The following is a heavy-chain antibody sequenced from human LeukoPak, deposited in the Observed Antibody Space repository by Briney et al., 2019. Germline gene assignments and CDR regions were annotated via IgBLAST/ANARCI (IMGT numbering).Heavy chain of an antibody. Sequence: GGSLRLSCAASGLTFDDYAMHWVRQAPGKGLEWVSGISWNSDDIGYAVSVKGRFSISRDNAKNSLYLQMNSLRAEDTALYYCAKVGCSSGWGFEYWGQGTLVTVSS. CDR3: AKVGCSSGWGFEY. D-gene: IGHD6-19*01. V-gene: IGHV3-9*01. J-gene: IGHJ4*02. CDR2: ISWNSDDI. CDR1: GLTFDDYA.